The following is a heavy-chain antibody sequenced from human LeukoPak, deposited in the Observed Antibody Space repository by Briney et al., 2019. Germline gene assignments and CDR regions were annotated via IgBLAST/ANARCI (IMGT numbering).Heavy chain of an antibody. CDR2: ILGSGVTT. CDR1: GFTFSNYA. Sequence: PGASLRLSCAASGFTFSNYAVSLVRQAPGKGLEWVSAILGSGVTTYYADSVKGRFTVSRDNSKSTLYLQMNTLRAEDTALYYCAKWGDYDVLTGYYVPDYWGQGTLVIVSS. CDR3: AKWGDYDVLTGYYVPDY. V-gene: IGHV3-23*01. J-gene: IGHJ4*02. D-gene: IGHD3-9*01.